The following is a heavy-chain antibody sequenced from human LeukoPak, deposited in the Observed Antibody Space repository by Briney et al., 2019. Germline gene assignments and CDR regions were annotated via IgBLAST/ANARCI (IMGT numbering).Heavy chain of an antibody. V-gene: IGHV3-30-3*02. Sequence: SGGSLRLSCAASGFTFTSYVMHWVRQAPGKGLEWVAVISYDGANKYYADSVKGRFTISRDNSKNTLYLQMSSLRAEDTAVYYCAKSRAADTTLLFDYWGQGTLVTVSS. J-gene: IGHJ4*02. CDR2: ISYDGANK. CDR1: GFTFTSYV. D-gene: IGHD6-13*01. CDR3: AKSRAADTTLLFDY.